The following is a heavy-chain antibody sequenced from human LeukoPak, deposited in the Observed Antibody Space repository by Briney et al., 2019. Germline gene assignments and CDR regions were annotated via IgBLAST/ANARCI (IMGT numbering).Heavy chain of an antibody. CDR1: GGSISSYY. J-gene: IGHJ4*02. CDR2: IYYSGST. Sequence: SETLSLTCTVSGGSISSYYWSWIRQPPGKGLEWIGNIYYSGSTYYNASLQSRVTISIDMSKNEFSLRLNSVTAADTAMYYCAKSGGYGLIDYWGQGTLVTVSS. CDR3: AKSGGYGLIDY. V-gene: IGHV4-59*04. D-gene: IGHD1-26*01.